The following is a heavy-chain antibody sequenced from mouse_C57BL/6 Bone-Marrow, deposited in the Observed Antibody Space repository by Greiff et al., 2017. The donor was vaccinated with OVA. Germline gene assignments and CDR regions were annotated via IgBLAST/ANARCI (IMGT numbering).Heavy chain of an antibody. Sequence: VHLVESGPGLVQPSQSLSITCTVSGFSLTSYGVHWVRQSPGKGLEWLGVIWSGGSTDYNAAFISRLSISKDNSKSQVFFKMNSLQADDTAIYYCARGALPTVHDAMDYWGQGTSVTVSS. CDR2: IWSGGST. CDR1: GFSLTSYG. D-gene: IGHD1-1*01. CDR3: ARGALPTVHDAMDY. J-gene: IGHJ4*01. V-gene: IGHV2-2*01.